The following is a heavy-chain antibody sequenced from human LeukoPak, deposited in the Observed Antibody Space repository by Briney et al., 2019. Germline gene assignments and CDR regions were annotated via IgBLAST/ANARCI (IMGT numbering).Heavy chain of an antibody. CDR2: ISSGGGST. CDR1: GFTFNNYA. D-gene: IGHD6-19*01. J-gene: IGHJ3*02. V-gene: IGHV3-64*01. Sequence: GGSLRLSCAASGFTFNNYAMHWVRQAPGKGLEYVSAISSGGGSTYYSNSVKGRFTISRDNSKNTLYLQMGNLRAEDMAVYYCARVVTSGWNLDAFDIWGQGTMVTVSS. CDR3: ARVVTSGWNLDAFDI.